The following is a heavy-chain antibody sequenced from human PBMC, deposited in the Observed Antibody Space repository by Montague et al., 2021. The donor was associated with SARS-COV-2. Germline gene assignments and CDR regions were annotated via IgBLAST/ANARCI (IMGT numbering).Heavy chain of an antibody. CDR2: MYTSGST. CDR3: ARHYSATLPAVY. V-gene: IGHV4-61*02. J-gene: IGHJ4*02. D-gene: IGHD2-15*01. CDR1: GGSISSGKYY. Sequence: TLSLTCTVSGGSISSGKYYWSWIRQPAGKGLEWIGRMYTSGSTNYNPSLKSRVTISVDTSKNQFSLKLRSVTAADTAVYYCARHYSATLPAVYWGQGTLVTVSS.